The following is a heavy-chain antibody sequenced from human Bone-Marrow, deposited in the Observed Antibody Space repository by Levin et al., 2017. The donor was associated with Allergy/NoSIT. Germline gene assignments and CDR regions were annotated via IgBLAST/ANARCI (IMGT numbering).Heavy chain of an antibody. J-gene: IGHJ4*02. Sequence: GESLKISCAASGFTFSSYSMNWVRQAPGKGVGWVSSISSSSSNSIYYADSVKGRFTISRDNAKNSLFLQMNRLRAEDTALYYCARGWRRQQVSKGWGQGTLVTVSS. CDR3: ARGWRRQQVSKG. CDR1: GFTFSSYS. D-gene: IGHD6-13*01. CDR2: ISSSSSNSI. V-gene: IGHV3-21*01.